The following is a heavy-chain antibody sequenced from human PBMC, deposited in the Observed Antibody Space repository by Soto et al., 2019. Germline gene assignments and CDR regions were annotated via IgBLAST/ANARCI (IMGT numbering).Heavy chain of an antibody. Sequence: QVQLVESGGGVIQPGTSLSLSCGSSGFTFRSFGMYCVRQAPGKGLEWVAVVSYDGNHKYYADSVKGRFTVSRDNAKHMLYLKMNRLRGQETEVCYCAKEVGQQLVLNYVMDVWRQGTTVTVSS. CDR3: AKEVGQQLVLNYVMDV. D-gene: IGHD6-13*01. V-gene: IGHV3-30*18. CDR2: VSYDGNHK. J-gene: IGHJ6*02. CDR1: GFTFRSFG.